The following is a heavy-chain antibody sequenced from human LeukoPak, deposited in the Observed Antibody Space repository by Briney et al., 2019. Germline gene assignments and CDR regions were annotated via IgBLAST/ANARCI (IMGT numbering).Heavy chain of an antibody. V-gene: IGHV4-59*08. CDR1: GGSISSYY. D-gene: IGHD6-13*01. Sequence: SETLSLTCTVSGGSISSYYWSWIRQPPGKGLEWIGYIYYSGSTNYNPSLKSRVTISVDTSKNQFSLKLSSVTAADTAVYYCARHAPSIAVAIYYFDYWGQGTLVTVSS. CDR3: ARHAPSIAVAIYYFDY. CDR2: IYYSGST. J-gene: IGHJ4*02.